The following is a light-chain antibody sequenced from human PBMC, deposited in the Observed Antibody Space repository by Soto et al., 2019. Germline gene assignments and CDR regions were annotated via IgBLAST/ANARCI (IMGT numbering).Light chain of an antibody. J-gene: IGLJ2*01. CDR1: SSNIGSNY. CDR2: RNN. CDR3: AAWDDSLSGLVV. V-gene: IGLV1-47*01. Sequence: QSVLTQPPSASGTPGQRVTISCSGSSSNIGSNYVYWYQQLPGTAPKLLIYRNNQRPSGVPDRFSGSKSGTSASLAISGLRSDDEADYYCAAWDDSLSGLVVFGGGTKVTVL.